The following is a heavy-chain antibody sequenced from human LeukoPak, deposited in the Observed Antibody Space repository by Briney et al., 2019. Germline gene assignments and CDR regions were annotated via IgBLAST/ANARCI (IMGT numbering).Heavy chain of an antibody. J-gene: IGHJ3*01. CDR3: ARSSYSSSSSV. V-gene: IGHV3-7*03. CDR1: GFTFSGFW. D-gene: IGHD6-6*01. Sequence: GGSLRLSCAVSGFTFSGFWMSWSRQAPGMGLEWVASINSDGSEGYYADVVKGRFTISRDNAKNSLYLQINSLRAEDTAVYYCARSSYSSSSSVWGQGTMVTVSS. CDR2: INSDGSEG.